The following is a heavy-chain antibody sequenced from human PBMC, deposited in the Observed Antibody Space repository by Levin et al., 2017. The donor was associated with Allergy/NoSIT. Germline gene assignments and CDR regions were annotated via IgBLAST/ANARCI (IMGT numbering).Heavy chain of an antibody. J-gene: IGHJ6*02. CDR2: ISWNSGDM. Sequence: SGGSLRLSCVVSGLTSDDYGMHWVRQAPGKGLEWVSGISWNSGDMGYADSVKGRFTISRDNAKNSLYLQMNSLRAEDTALYYCAKDKPPYCSGGSCYYDGLDVWGQGTTVTVSS. CDR3: AKDKPPYCSGGSCYYDGLDV. V-gene: IGHV3-9*02. D-gene: IGHD2-15*01. CDR1: GLTSDDYG.